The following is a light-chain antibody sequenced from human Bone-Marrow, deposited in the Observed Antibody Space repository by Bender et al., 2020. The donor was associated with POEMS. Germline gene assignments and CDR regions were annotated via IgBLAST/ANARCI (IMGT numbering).Light chain of an antibody. CDR3: QSYDHNLGGSL. J-gene: IGLJ3*02. CDR1: SSNTGSGYD. Sequence: QSVLTQPPSVSGAPGQRVTISCTGSSSNTGSGYDINWYQHLPGTAPKLLIYGYNNRPSGVPDRFSGSKSGTSASLAITGLQPEDEADYYCQSYDHNLGGSLFGGGTKLTVL. V-gene: IGLV1-40*01. CDR2: GYN.